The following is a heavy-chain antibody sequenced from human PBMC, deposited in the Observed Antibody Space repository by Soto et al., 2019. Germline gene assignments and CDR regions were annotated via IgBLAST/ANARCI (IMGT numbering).Heavy chain of an antibody. CDR2: TYYRSKWYN. V-gene: IGHV6-1*01. J-gene: IGHJ4*02. D-gene: IGHD2-2*01. CDR1: GDSVSSNSAA. Sequence: SQTLSLTCAISGDSVSSNSAAWNWIRQSPSRGLEWLGRTYYRSKWYNDYAVSVKSRMTINPDTSKNQFSLQLNSVTPEDTAVYYCARAKYQLLVGLVDYWGQGTLVTVSS. CDR3: ARAKYQLLVGLVDY.